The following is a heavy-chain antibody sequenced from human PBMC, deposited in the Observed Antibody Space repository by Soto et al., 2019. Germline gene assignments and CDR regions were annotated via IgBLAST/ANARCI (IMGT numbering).Heavy chain of an antibody. D-gene: IGHD5-12*01. CDR3: ARDSGYDDDY. CDR2: ISSSSSTI. CDR1: GFTFSSYS. Sequence: EVQLGESGGGLVQPGGSLRLSCAAAGFTFSSYSMNWVRQAPGKGLEWVSYISSSSSTIYYADSVKGRFTISRDNAKNSLYLQMNSLRAEDTAVYYCARDSGYDDDYWGQGTLVTVSS. V-gene: IGHV3-48*01. J-gene: IGHJ4*02.